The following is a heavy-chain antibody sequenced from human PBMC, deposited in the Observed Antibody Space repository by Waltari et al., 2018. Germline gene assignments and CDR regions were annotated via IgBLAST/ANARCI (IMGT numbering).Heavy chain of an antibody. V-gene: IGHV3-23*04. J-gene: IGHJ4*02. CDR1: GFTFSNYG. CDR3: AKSTGSYYEVFDY. Sequence: EVRLVESGGGLVQPGGSLTLSCAASGFTFSNYGMSWVRQAPGKGLECVSTISGSGGTTFYADSVQCRFTMSKDNSKNTLFLQMNSLRFDDTAEYYCAKSTGSYYEVFDYWGRGTLVTVSS. D-gene: IGHD1-26*01. CDR2: ISGSGGTT.